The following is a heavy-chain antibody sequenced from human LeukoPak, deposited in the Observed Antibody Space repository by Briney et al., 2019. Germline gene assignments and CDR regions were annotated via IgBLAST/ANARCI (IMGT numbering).Heavy chain of an antibody. V-gene: IGHV1-2*02. Sequence: ASVKVSCKASGYTFTCYYMHWVRQAPGQGLEWMGWINPNSGGTKYAQKFQGRVTMTRDTSISTAYMELSRLRSDDTAVYSCARVLGKGRLTYYFDYWGQGTLVTVSS. CDR1: GYTFTCYY. CDR2: INPNSGGT. CDR3: ARVLGKGRLTYYFDY. J-gene: IGHJ4*02. D-gene: IGHD1-26*01.